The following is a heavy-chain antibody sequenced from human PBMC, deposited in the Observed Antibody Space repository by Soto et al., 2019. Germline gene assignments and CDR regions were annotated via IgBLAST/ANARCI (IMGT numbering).Heavy chain of an antibody. CDR3: ARADYDILTGYPNWFDP. CDR1: GGSISSGGYS. J-gene: IGHJ5*02. V-gene: IGHV4-30-2*01. Sequence: PSETLSLTCAVSGGSISSGGYSWSWIRQPPGKGLEWIGYIYHSGSTYYDPSLKSRVTISVDRSKNQFSLKLSSVTAADTAVYYCARADYDILTGYPNWFDPWGQGTLVTVSS. CDR2: IYHSGST. D-gene: IGHD3-9*01.